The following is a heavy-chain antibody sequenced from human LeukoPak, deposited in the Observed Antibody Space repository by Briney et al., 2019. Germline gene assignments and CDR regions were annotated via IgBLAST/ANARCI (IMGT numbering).Heavy chain of an antibody. CDR2: TYTGGNS. V-gene: IGHV3-53*01. D-gene: IGHD3-22*01. CDR1: GFTVSSTH. Sequence: GGSLRLSCEASGFTVSSTHMVWVRQAPGKGLEWVSVTYTGGNSYYAGSVQGRFIISRDISKNTLYLQMNNLRAEDSALYYCAREKYYDSRSIDYWGQGTLVTVSS. CDR3: AREKYYDSRSIDY. J-gene: IGHJ4*02.